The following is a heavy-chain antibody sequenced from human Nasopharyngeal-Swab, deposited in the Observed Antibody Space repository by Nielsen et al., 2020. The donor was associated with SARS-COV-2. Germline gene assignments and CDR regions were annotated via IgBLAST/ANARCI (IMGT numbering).Heavy chain of an antibody. CDR2: INPSGGST. V-gene: IGHV1-46*01. Sequence: WGRLAPGPVVAWLGIINPSGGSTSYAQKFQGRVTMTRDTSTSTVYMELSSLRSEDTAVYYCARAGYCSSTSCYGARYYFDYWGQGTLVTVSS. D-gene: IGHD2-2*01. CDR3: ARAGYCSSTSCYGARYYFDY. J-gene: IGHJ4*02.